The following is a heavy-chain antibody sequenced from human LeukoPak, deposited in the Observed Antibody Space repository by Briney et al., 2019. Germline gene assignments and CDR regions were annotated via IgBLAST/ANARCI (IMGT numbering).Heavy chain of an antibody. V-gene: IGHV4-38-2*02. D-gene: IGHD2-8*01. CDR1: GYSISTTYY. CDR2: IYHSGST. J-gene: IGHJ4*02. CDR3: ARGLYCTNGVCPYYFDY. Sequence: SETLSLTCTVSGYSISTTYYWGWIRQPPGKGLEWIGTIYHSGSTYYNPSLNSRVTISVDTSKNQFSLKLSSVTAADTAVYYCARGLYCTNGVCPYYFDYWGQGTLVTVSS.